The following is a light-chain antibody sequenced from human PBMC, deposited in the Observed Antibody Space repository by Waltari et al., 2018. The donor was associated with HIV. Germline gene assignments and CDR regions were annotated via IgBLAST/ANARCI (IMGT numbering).Light chain of an antibody. CDR3: YSTDSSGYPL. CDR1: ALPNQD. J-gene: IGLJ2*01. V-gene: IGLV3-10*01. CDR2: EDS. Sequence: SYELTQPPSVSVSPGQAARSTCSGGALPNQDAYWYQQKSGQAPVLVIYEDSERPSGIPERFSGSSSGTMATLTISGAQVEDEADYYCYSTDSSGYPLFGGGTKLTVL.